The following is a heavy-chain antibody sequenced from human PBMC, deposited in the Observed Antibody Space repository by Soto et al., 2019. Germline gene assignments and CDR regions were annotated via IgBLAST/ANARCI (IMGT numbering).Heavy chain of an antibody. CDR2: IRSKAYGGTP. CDR3: ARSLLDGMDV. D-gene: IGHD2-15*01. J-gene: IGHJ6*02. CDR1: GFTFGDYA. V-gene: IGHV3-49*04. Sequence: GGSLRLSCTASGFTFGDYAVNWVRQAPGKGLEWVGFIRSKAYGGTPEYAASVKGRFTISRDDSKSIAYLQMNSLKTEDTAVFYCARSLLDGMDVWGQGTTVTVSS.